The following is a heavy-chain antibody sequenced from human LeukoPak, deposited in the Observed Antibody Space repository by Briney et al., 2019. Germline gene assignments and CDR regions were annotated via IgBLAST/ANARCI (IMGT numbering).Heavy chain of an antibody. V-gene: IGHV3-23*01. CDR1: GFTFSSYA. Sequence: GGSLRLSRAASGFTFSSYAMSWVRQAPGKGLEWVSAISGSGGSTYYADSVKGRFTISRDNSKNTLYLQMNSLRAEDTAVYYCATDPSGDYFDYWGQGTLVTVSS. J-gene: IGHJ4*02. D-gene: IGHD3-10*01. CDR2: ISGSGGST. CDR3: ATDPSGDYFDY.